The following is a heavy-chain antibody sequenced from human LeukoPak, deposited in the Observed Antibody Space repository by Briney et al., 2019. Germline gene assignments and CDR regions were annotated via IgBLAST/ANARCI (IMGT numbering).Heavy chain of an antibody. J-gene: IGHJ4*02. CDR1: GFIFSTYW. CDR2: INSDGSRK. Sequence: GGSLRLSCAGSGFIFSTYWIHWVRQAPGKGLVWVSRINSDGSRKDYADSVKGRFTISRDNAKNSLYLQMNSLRDEDTAVYYCASAPLNGDYFDYWGQGTLVTVSS. D-gene: IGHD4-17*01. CDR3: ASAPLNGDYFDY. V-gene: IGHV3-74*01.